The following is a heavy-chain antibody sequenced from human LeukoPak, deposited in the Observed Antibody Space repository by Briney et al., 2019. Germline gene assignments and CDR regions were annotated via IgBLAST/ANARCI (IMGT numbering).Heavy chain of an antibody. D-gene: IGHD5-24*01. CDR3: ASQGWLQFYFDY. V-gene: IGHV3-23*01. J-gene: IGHJ4*02. Sequence: GGSLRLSCAASGFTFSSYAMSWVRQAPGKGLEWVSAISGSGGSTYYADSVKGRFTISRDNSKNTLYLQMNSLRAEDTAVYYCASQGWLQFYFDYWGQGTLVTVSS. CDR1: GFTFSSYA. CDR2: ISGSGGST.